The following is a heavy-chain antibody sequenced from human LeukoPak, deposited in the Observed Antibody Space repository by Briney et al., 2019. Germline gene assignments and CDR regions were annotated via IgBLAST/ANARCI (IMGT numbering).Heavy chain of an antibody. CDR2: IYYSGST. D-gene: IGHD4-23*01. Sequence: PSETLSLTCTVSGGSISGYYWSWIRQPPGKGLEWIGYIYYSGSTNYNPSLKSRVTISVDTSKNQFSLKLSSVTAADTAVYYCARGRLLYGGNSPFDYWGQGTLVTVSS. CDR1: GGSISGYY. V-gene: IGHV4-59*01. CDR3: ARGRLLYGGNSPFDY. J-gene: IGHJ4*02.